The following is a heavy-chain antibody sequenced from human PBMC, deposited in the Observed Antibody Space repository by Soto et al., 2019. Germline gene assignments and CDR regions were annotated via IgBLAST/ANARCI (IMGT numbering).Heavy chain of an antibody. D-gene: IGHD5-12*01. CDR2: IIPIFGTA. V-gene: IGHV1-69*06. CDR1: GGTFSSYA. J-gene: IGHJ6*02. Sequence: QVQLVQSGAEVKKPGSSVKVSCKASGGTFSSYAISWVRQAPGQGLEWMRGIIPIFGTANYAQKFQGRVRITADKSTSTAYMELSSLRSEDTAVYYCARRGYSGYLPPYYYGMDVWGQGTTVTVSS. CDR3: ARRGYSGYLPPYYYGMDV.